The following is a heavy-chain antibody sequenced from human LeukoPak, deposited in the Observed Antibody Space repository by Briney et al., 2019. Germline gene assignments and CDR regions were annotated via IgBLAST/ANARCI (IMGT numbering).Heavy chain of an antibody. J-gene: IGHJ4*02. CDR1: GYTLTELS. V-gene: IGHV1-24*01. D-gene: IGHD4-17*01. CDR3: ATGPYGDYVAY. Sequence: ASVKVSCKVSGYTLTELSMHWVRQAPGKGLEWMGGFDPEDGETIYAQKFQGGVTMTEDTPTDTAYMELSSLRSEDTAVYYCATGPYGDYVAYWGQGTLVTVSS. CDR2: FDPEDGET.